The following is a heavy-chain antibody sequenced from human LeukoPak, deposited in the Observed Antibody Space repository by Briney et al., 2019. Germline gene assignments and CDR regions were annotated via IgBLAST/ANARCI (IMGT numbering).Heavy chain of an antibody. J-gene: IGHJ4*02. D-gene: IGHD3-10*01. CDR3: TYYYGSGIETRSY. Sequence: GGSLRLSCAASGFTFSGSAMHWVRQASGKGLEWVGRIRSKANSYATAYAASVKGRFTISRDDSKNTAYLQMNSLKTEDTAVYYCTYYYGSGIETRSYWGQGTLVTVSS. V-gene: IGHV3-73*01. CDR1: GFTFSGSA. CDR2: IRSKANSYAT.